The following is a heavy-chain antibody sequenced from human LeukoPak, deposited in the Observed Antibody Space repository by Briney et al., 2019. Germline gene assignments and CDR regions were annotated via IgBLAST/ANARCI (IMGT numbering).Heavy chain of an antibody. CDR3: AKHYYDSSGYWRHDAFDI. D-gene: IGHD3-22*01. CDR2: ISGSGGST. CDR1: GFTFSSYG. J-gene: IGHJ3*02. V-gene: IGHV3-23*01. Sequence: GGTLRLSCAASGFTFSSYGMSWVRQAPGKGLEWVSAISGSGGSTYYADSVKGRFTISRDNSKNTLYLQMNSLRAEDTAVYYCAKHYYDSSGYWRHDAFDIWGQGTTVTVSS.